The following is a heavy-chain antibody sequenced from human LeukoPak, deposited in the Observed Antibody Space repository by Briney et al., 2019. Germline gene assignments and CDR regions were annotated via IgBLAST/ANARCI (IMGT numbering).Heavy chain of an antibody. J-gene: IGHJ4*02. Sequence: PGGSLRLSCAASELTFSSYAMNWVRQAPGKGLEWVSAMNGSGGSTYYADSVKGRFTISRDNSKNTLYLQMNSLRAEDTAVYYCAKGDTTWELPHDYWGQGTLVTVSS. CDR2: MNGSGGST. CDR1: ELTFSSYA. CDR3: AKGDTTWELPHDY. V-gene: IGHV3-23*01. D-gene: IGHD1-26*01.